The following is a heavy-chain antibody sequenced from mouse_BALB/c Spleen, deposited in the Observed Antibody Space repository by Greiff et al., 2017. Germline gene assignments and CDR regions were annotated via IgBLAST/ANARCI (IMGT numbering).Heavy chain of an antibody. Sequence: EVMLVESGGGLVQPGGSRKLSCAASGFTFSSFGMHWVRQAPEKGLEWVAYISSGSSTIYYADTVKGRFTISRDNPKNTLFLQMTSLRSEDTAMYYCARSGVYAMDDWGQGTSVTVSS. V-gene: IGHV5-17*02. CDR2: ISSGSSTI. CDR3: ARSGVYAMDD. J-gene: IGHJ4*01. CDR1: GFTFSSFG. D-gene: IGHD3-1*01.